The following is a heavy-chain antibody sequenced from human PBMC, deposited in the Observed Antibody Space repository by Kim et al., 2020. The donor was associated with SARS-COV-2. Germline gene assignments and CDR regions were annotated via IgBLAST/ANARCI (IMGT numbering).Heavy chain of an antibody. CDR2: INPSGGST. J-gene: IGHJ1*01. D-gene: IGHD2-21*02. Sequence: ASVKVSCKASGYTFTSYYMHWVRQAPGQGLEWMGIINPSGGSTSYAQKFQGRVTMTRDTSTSTVYMELSSLRSEDTAVYYCARGLEVVVTAEEYFQHWGQGTLVTVSS. CDR3: ARGLEVVVTAEEYFQH. V-gene: IGHV1-46*01. CDR1: GYTFTSYY.